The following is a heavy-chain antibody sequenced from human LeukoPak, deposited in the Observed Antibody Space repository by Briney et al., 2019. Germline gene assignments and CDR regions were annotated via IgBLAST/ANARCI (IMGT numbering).Heavy chain of an antibody. CDR3: ARDRRGTSCCDY. CDR2: IYYSGST. CDR1: GGSMSSYY. J-gene: IGHJ4*02. D-gene: IGHD2-2*01. Sequence: PSETLSLTCTVSGGSMSSYYWSWIRQPPGKGLEWIGYIYYSGSTNYNPSLKSRITISVDTSKNQFSLKLSSVTAADTAVYYCARDRRGTSCCDYWGQGTLVTVSS. V-gene: IGHV4-59*01.